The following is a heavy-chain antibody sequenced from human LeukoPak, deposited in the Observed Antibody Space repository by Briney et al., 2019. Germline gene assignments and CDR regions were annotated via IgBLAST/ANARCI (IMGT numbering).Heavy chain of an antibody. J-gene: IGHJ6*02. V-gene: IGHV4-39*01. CDR2: IYYSGST. D-gene: IGHD5-18*01. CDR3: ARQVTDTAMVPYYYYGMDV. Sequence: PSETLPFTCTVSGGSISSSSYYWGWIRQPPGKGLEWIGSIYYSGSTYYNPSLKSRVTISVDTSKNQFSLKLSSVTAADTAVYYCARQVTDTAMVPYYYYGMDVWGQGTTVTVSS. CDR1: GGSISSSSYY.